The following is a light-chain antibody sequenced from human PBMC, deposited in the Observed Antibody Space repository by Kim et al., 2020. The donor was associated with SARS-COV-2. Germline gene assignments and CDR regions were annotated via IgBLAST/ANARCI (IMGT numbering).Light chain of an antibody. J-gene: IGLJ3*02. V-gene: IGLV2-14*01. CDR1: SSDVGGYNY. Sequence: QSALTQPASVSGSPGQSITISCTGTSSDVGGYNYVSWYQQHPGKAPKLIIYDVSERPSGVSNRFSGSKSGNTASLTISGLQAEDEADYYCSSYTSSSTLVLGGGTQLTVL. CDR2: DVS. CDR3: SSYTSSSTLV.